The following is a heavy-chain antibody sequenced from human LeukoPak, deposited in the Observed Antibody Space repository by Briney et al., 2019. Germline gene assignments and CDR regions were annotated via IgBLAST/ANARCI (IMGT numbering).Heavy chain of an antibody. CDR1: GFTVSSNY. V-gene: IGHV3-53*01. CDR3: ARVKKASSGYHIDY. Sequence: GGSLRLSCAASGFTVSSNYMSWVRQAPGKGLEWVSVIYSGGSTYYADSVKGRFTISRDNSKNTLYLQMNSLRAEDTAVYYCARVKKASSGYHIDYWGQGTLVTVSS. J-gene: IGHJ4*02. CDR2: IYSGGST. D-gene: IGHD3-22*01.